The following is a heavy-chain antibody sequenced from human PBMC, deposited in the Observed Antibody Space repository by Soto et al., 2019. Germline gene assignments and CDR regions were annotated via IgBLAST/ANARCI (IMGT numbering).Heavy chain of an antibody. D-gene: IGHD3-10*01. CDR2: INGYGHGA. CDR1: GYSFTTYG. V-gene: IGHV1-18*01. Sequence: QVQLVQSGAEVRQPGASVKVSCKASGYSFTTYGMSWVRQAPGQGLEYMGWINGYGHGAKYVQRFQGRFSMTTDTSTNTVYMDLRSLTSDDTAVSYCVRDSNGDFYYWGQGTVVIVSP. J-gene: IGHJ4*02. CDR3: VRDSNGDFYY.